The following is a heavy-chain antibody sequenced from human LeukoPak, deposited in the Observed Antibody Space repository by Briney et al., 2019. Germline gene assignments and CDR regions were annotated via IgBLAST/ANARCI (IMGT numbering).Heavy chain of an antibody. D-gene: IGHD6-13*01. V-gene: IGHV1-18*01. Sequence: ASVKVSCKASGYTFTSYGISWVRQAPGQGLEWMGWISAYNGNTNYAQKIQGRVTMTTDTSTSTAYMELRSLRSDDTAVYYCAREGSSWNYYYYGMDVWGQGTTVTVSS. J-gene: IGHJ6*02. CDR2: ISAYNGNT. CDR1: GYTFTSYG. CDR3: AREGSSWNYYYYGMDV.